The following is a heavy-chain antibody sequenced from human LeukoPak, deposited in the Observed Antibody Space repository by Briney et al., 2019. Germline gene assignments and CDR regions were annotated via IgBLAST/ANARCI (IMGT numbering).Heavy chain of an antibody. D-gene: IGHD6-19*01. J-gene: IGHJ4*02. Sequence: GGSLRLSCAASGFTFSNCAMTWVRQAPGKGLEWVSTISGGGDITHYADPVKGRFTISRDNSKNTLHLQMNSLRAEDTAVYYCAKVGAAVAGGFDYWGQGTLVTVSS. V-gene: IGHV3-23*01. CDR1: GFTFSNCA. CDR2: ISGGGDIT. CDR3: AKVGAAVAGGFDY.